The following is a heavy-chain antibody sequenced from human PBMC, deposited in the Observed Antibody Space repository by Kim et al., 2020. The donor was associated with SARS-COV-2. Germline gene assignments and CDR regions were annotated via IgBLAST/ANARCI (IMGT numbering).Heavy chain of an antibody. CDR3: VRYVGNWGWFDP. D-gene: IGHD3-16*01. CDR2: MHYNGDT. Sequence: SETLSLTCAVSGSSINTDHYWGWIRQPPGKGLEGIGYMHYNGDTDYNPSLKSRVTVSIDTSKNQFSLKLRSVTAMDAAVYFCVRYVGNWGWFDPWGQGILVTVSS. V-gene: IGHV4-28*01. J-gene: IGHJ5*02. CDR1: GSSINTDHY.